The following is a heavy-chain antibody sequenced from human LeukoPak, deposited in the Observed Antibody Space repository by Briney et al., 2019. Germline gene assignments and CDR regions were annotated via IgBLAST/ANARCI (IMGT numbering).Heavy chain of an antibody. D-gene: IGHD3-9*01. V-gene: IGHV1-2*02. CDR3: ARSQYDVLTGSPDY. CDR1: GYTFAGCY. J-gene: IGHJ4*02. Sequence: APVKVSCKASGYTFAGCYMHWVRQAPGQGLEWMGWINPNSGGTNYAQTFQGRVTATSDTTISTAYMELSRLTSDDTAVYYCARSQYDVLTGSPDYWGQGTLATVSS. CDR2: INPNSGGT.